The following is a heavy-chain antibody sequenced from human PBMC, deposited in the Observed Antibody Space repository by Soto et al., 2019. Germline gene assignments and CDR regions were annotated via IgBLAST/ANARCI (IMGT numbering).Heavy chain of an antibody. Sequence: APGKAPCKASGYTFTSYGISWVRQAPGQGLEWMGWLGAYNGNTNYAQKLQGGVTITTDTSTSTAYMELRGLRSDDTAVYYCARDGYRLSRYYYYHYYMDVLGKGTTGTVSS. D-gene: IGHD3-16*02. CDR3: ARDGYRLSRYYYYHYYMDV. CDR1: GYTFTSYG. V-gene: IGHV1-18*01. J-gene: IGHJ6*03. CDR2: LGAYNGNT.